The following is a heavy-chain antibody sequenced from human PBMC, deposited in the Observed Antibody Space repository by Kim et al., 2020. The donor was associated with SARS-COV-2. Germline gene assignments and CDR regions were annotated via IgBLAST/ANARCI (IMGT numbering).Heavy chain of an antibody. D-gene: IGHD3-3*01. J-gene: IGHJ3*02. CDR2: IYYSGST. CDR3: ARSDYDFWSGLRDAFDI. V-gene: IGHV4-39*01. CDR1: GGSISSSSYY. Sequence: SETLSLTCTVSGGSISSSSYYWGWIRQPPGKGLEWIGSIYYSGSTYYNPSLKSRVTISVDTSKNQFSLKLSSVTAADTAVYYCARSDYDFWSGLRDAFDIWGQGTMVTVSS.